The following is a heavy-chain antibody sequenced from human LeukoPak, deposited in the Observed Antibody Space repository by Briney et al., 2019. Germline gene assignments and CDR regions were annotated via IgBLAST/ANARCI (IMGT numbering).Heavy chain of an antibody. CDR1: GGSISSGSYY. Sequence: PSETLSLTCTVSGGSISSGSYYWSWIRQPAGKGLEWIGRIYTSGSTNYNPSLKSRVTISVDTSKNQFSLKLSSVTAADTAVYYCARNPSSSWSYYYGMDVWGQGTTVTVSS. D-gene: IGHD6-13*01. J-gene: IGHJ6*02. CDR3: ARNPSSSWSYYYGMDV. V-gene: IGHV4-61*02. CDR2: IYTSGST.